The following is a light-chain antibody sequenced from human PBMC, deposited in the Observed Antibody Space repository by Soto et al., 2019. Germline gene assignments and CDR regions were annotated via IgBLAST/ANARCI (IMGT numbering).Light chain of an antibody. Sequence: QAVVTQPPSASGTPGQRVTISCSGSNSNIGRNTVNWYQQLPGTAPKLLIYSNEHRPSGVPDRFSGSKSGTSASLAISGLQSEDEADYYCAAWDDSLNGWVFGGGTKLTVL. CDR2: SNE. CDR3: AAWDDSLNGWV. CDR1: NSNIGRNT. J-gene: IGLJ3*02. V-gene: IGLV1-44*01.